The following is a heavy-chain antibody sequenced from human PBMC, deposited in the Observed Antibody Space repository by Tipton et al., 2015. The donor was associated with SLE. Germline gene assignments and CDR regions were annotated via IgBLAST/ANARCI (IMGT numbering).Heavy chain of an antibody. CDR1: GGSITNSY. D-gene: IGHD1-26*01. J-gene: IGHJ2*01. V-gene: IGHV4-59*01. Sequence: TLSLTCSVSGGSITNSYWTWIRQPPGKRLEWIGAIFYTGSTHYNPSLTSRATISLDTSKSHFSLGLTSVSAADTAAYFCARRVPHRYYFDLWGRGTLVTVSS. CDR2: IFYTGST. CDR3: ARRVPHRYYFDL.